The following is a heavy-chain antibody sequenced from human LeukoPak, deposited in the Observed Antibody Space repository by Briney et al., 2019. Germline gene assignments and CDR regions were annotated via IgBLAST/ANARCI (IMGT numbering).Heavy chain of an antibody. Sequence: GGSLRLSCAASGFTFSSYAMNWVRQAPGKGLEWVSAISGSGGTTYYADSVKGRFTISRDNSKNTLYLQMNSLGAEDTAVYYCAKDTVVGATTNLFDYWGQGTLVTVSS. V-gene: IGHV3-23*01. D-gene: IGHD1-26*01. CDR1: GFTFSSYA. CDR3: AKDTVVGATTNLFDY. J-gene: IGHJ4*02. CDR2: ISGSGGTT.